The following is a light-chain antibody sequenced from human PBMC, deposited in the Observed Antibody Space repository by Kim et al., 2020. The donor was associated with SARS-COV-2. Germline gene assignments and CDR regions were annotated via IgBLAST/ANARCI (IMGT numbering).Light chain of an antibody. CDR3: QQSNGYPIT. CDR1: QDIRSY. CDR2: GTS. V-gene: IGKV1-9*01. Sequence: ESRGDRVTITCRASQDIRSYLAWYQQKPGKAPKLLRYGTSTLQNGVPSRFSGSGYETDFTLTISSLQPEDIATYYCQQSNGYPITFGQGTRLEIK. J-gene: IGKJ5*01.